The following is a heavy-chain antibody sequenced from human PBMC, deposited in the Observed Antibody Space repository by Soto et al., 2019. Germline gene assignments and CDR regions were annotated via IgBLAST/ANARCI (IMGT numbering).Heavy chain of an antibody. D-gene: IGHD2-2*01. V-gene: IGHV3-9*01. CDR1: GFTFDDYA. J-gene: IGHJ4*02. CDR3: AKGGQLLAEGGGY. Sequence: EVQLVESGGGLVQPGRSLRLSCAASGFTFDDYAMHWVRQAPGKGLEWVSGISWNSGSIGYADSVKGQFTISRDNAKNSLYLQMNSLRAEDTALYYCAKGGQLLAEGGGYWGQGTLVTVSS. CDR2: ISWNSGSI.